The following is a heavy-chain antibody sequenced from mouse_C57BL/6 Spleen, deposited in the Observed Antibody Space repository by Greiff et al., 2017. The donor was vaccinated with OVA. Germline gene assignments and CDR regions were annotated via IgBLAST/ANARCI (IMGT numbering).Heavy chain of an antibody. Sequence: QVQLQQSGAELVRPGTSVKVSCKASGYAFTNYLIEWVKQRPGQGLEWIGGINPESGGTNYNEKFKGKATLTADKTSSTAYMQLSSLTSEGTAVYFCTRGSNYGFDYWGQGTTLTVSS. CDR1: GYAFTNYL. J-gene: IGHJ2*01. D-gene: IGHD2-5*01. CDR3: TRGSNYGFDY. CDR2: INPESGGT. V-gene: IGHV1-54*01.